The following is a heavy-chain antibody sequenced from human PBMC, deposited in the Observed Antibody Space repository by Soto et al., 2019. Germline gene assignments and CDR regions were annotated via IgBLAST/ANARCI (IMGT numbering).Heavy chain of an antibody. Sequence: QITLTESGPTLLKPTQTLTLTCTFSGFSLSTSGVGVGWIRQPPGTALEWLALIYWDDDKLYSPSLKSSLSSTKDTSKNQVVLTMTNMDPGDTATYYCVHKVLREAAFDYWGQGTLVTVSS. J-gene: IGHJ4*02. D-gene: IGHD3-10*01. V-gene: IGHV2-5*02. CDR2: IYWDDDK. CDR1: GFSLSTSGVG. CDR3: VHKVLREAAFDY.